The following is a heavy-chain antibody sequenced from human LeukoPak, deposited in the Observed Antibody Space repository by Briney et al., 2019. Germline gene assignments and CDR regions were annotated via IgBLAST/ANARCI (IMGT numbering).Heavy chain of an antibody. D-gene: IGHD3-10*02. CDR1: GCTFSSYE. J-gene: IGHJ6*04. CDR3: AELSITMIGGV. Sequence: PGGSLRLSCAASGCTFSSYEMNWVRQAPGKGLEWVSYISSSGSTIYYADSVKGRFTISRDNAKNSLYLQMNSLRAEDTAVYYCAELSITMIGGVWGKGTTVTISS. V-gene: IGHV3-48*03. CDR2: ISSSGSTI.